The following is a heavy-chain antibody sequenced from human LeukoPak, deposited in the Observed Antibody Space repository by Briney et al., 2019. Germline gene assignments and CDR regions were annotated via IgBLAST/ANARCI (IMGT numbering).Heavy chain of an antibody. Sequence: GGSLRLSCAASGFTFSTYNMNWVRQAPGKGLGWVSHITSSSTNIYYADSVKGRFTISRDNAKNALSLQMSSLRDEDTAVYYCATSGNYYLKYWGQGTLVTVSS. CDR2: ITSSSTNI. V-gene: IGHV3-48*02. J-gene: IGHJ4*02. CDR3: ATSGNYYLKY. CDR1: GFTFSTYN. D-gene: IGHD1-26*01.